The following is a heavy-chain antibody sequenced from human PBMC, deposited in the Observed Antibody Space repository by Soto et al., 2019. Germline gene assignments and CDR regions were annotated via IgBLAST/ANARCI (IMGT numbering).Heavy chain of an antibody. CDR2: INSSSSNI. CDR1: GFTFSSYS. V-gene: IGHV3-21*04. CDR3: ARDKGLGYCSGGSCYSVYMDV. J-gene: IGHJ6*03. Sequence: PGGSLRLSCAASGFTFSSYSMNWVRQAPGKGLEWVSSINSSSSNIYYADSEKGRITISRHNSENTLSLQMNSLRAEDTAVYYCARDKGLGYCSGGSCYSVYMDVWGKGTTVTVSS. D-gene: IGHD2-15*01.